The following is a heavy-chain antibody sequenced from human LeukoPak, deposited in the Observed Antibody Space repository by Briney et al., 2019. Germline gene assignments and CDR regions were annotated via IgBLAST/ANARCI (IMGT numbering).Heavy chain of an antibody. CDR3: ARDGSPYSLRNNGMDV. CDR1: GFTFSDYY. V-gene: IGHV3-11*01. J-gene: IGHJ6*02. Sequence: EGSLRLSCAASGFTFSDYYMSWIRQAPGKGLEWVSYISSSGSTIYYADSVKGRFTISRDNAKNSLYLQMNSLRAEDTAVYYCARDGSPYSLRNNGMDVWGQGTTVTVSS. D-gene: IGHD2-21*01. CDR2: ISSSGSTI.